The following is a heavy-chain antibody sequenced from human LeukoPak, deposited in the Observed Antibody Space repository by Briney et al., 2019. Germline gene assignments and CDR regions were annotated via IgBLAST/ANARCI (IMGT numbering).Heavy chain of an antibody. J-gene: IGHJ4*02. CDR1: GFTFSNYA. V-gene: IGHV3-23*01. D-gene: IGHD5-12*01. CDR3: AKGGYDYIEIGYFDY. CDR2: VIGSSGST. Sequence: GGSLRLSCAASGFTFSNYAMNWVRQAPGKGLEWVSVVIGSSGSTDYADSVKGWFTISRDISKNTLYLQMNRLRAEDTAIYFCAKGGYDYIEIGYFDYWGQGTPVTVAS.